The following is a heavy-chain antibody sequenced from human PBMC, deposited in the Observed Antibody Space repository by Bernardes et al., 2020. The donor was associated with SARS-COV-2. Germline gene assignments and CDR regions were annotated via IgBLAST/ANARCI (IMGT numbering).Heavy chain of an antibody. CDR3: ARGIYDPPYYYYYYGIDV. V-gene: IGHV6-1*01. CDR1: GDSVPSNCAA. D-gene: IGHD3-16*01. CDR2: TYYRSKWYN. J-gene: IGHJ6*02. Sequence: SQTLSLTCAISGDSVPSNCAAWNWIRQSPSRGLEWLGRTYYRSKWYNDYAVSVKSRITINPDTSKNQFSLQLNSVTPEDTAVYYCARGIYDPPYYYYYYGIDVWGHGTTVNVSS.